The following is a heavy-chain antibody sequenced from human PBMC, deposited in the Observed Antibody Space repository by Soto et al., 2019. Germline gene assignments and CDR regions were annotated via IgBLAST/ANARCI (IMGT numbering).Heavy chain of an antibody. J-gene: IGHJ4*02. Sequence: QGLEWMGWISAYNGNTNYAQKLQSRVTMTTVTSTSTAYVELRSLRSDVTAVYYCARSPLGTNIAVAGPPLGYWGQGTLLTV. CDR2: ISAYNGNT. D-gene: IGHD6-19*01. CDR3: ARSPLGTNIAVAGPPLGY. V-gene: IGHV1-18*01.